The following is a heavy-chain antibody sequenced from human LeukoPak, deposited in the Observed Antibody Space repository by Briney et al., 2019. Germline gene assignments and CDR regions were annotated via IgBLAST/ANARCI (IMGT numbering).Heavy chain of an antibody. CDR2: ISTYSEKP. D-gene: IGHD3-22*01. J-gene: IGHJ4*02. CDR1: GYNFLSYG. Sequence: ASVKVSCKASGYNFLSYGISWVRQAPGKGLEWMGWISTYSEKPKYSLKLQGRVTVTTDTSTATVSMELRSLTSDDTALYYCARTSVAAHDKIGFVDYWGQETLVTVSS. V-gene: IGHV1-18*01. CDR3: ARTSVAAHDKIGFVDY.